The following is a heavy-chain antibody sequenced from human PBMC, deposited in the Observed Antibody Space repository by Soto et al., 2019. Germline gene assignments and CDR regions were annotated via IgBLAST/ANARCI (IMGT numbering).Heavy chain of an antibody. D-gene: IGHD6-13*01. V-gene: IGHV4-39*01. CDR2: FYSGST. Sequence: TLSLTCIVSGASISSRSSYWGWIRQPPGKGLEWVGTFYSGSTYNNPSLKSRVTISVDTSKNQFSLKLSSVAAEDTAIYYCATTRGIAVGGSFDHWGQGTLVTVSS. J-gene: IGHJ5*02. CDR1: GASISSRSSY. CDR3: ATTRGIAVGGSFDH.